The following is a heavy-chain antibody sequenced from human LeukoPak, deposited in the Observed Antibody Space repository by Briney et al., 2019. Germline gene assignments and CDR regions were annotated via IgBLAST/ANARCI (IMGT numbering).Heavy chain of an antibody. J-gene: IGHJ6*03. CDR1: GFTFSSYW. V-gene: IGHV3-7*01. Sequence: GGSLRLSCAASGFTFSSYWMSWVRQAPGKGLEWVANIKQDGSEKCYVDSVKGRFTISRDNAKNSLYLQMNSLRAEDTAVYYCARVSSSRYYYYYMDVWGKGTTVTISS. CDR2: IKQDGSEK. D-gene: IGHD6-6*01. CDR3: ARVSSSRYYYYYMDV.